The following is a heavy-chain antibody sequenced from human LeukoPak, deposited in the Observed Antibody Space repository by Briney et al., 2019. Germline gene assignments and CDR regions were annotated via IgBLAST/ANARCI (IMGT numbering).Heavy chain of an antibody. V-gene: IGHV1-2*02. CDR1: GYTFTGYY. D-gene: IGHD2-8*01. CDR3: TRVAYCTNGVCYRYFDY. Sequence: ASVKVSCKASGYTFTGYYMHWVRQAPGQGLEWMGWINPNSGGTNYAQKFQGRVTMTRDTSVSTAYMELSSLTSDDTAVYYCTRVAYCTNGVCYRYFDYWGQGTLVTVSS. CDR2: INPNSGGT. J-gene: IGHJ4*02.